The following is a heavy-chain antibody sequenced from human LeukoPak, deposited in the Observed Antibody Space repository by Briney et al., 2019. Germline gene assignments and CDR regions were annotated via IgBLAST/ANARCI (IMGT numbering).Heavy chain of an antibody. CDR2: ISWNSGST. J-gene: IGHJ6*02. CDR1: GFTFDDYA. V-gene: IGHV3-9*01. D-gene: IGHD5-18*01. CDR3: AKDIDSYGLNGMDV. Sequence: PGRSLRLSCAASGFTFDDYAMHWVRQAPGKGLEWVSGISWNSGSTGYADSVKGRFTISRDNAKNSLYLQMNSLRAEDTALYYCAKDIDSYGLNGMDVWGQGTTVTVSS.